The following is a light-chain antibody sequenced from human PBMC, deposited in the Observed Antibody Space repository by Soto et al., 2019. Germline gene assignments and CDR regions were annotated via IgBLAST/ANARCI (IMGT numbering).Light chain of an antibody. V-gene: IGLV1-51*01. J-gene: IGLJ2*01. Sequence: QSVLTQPPSASGSPGQSVTISCTGTSSDVGGYNYVSWYQQHPGKAPKLMIYDNGKRPSGIPDRFSGSQSGTSATLGITGLQTGDEADYYCGTWDNSLSAVFGGGTKLTVL. CDR1: SSDVGGYNY. CDR2: DNG. CDR3: GTWDNSLSAV.